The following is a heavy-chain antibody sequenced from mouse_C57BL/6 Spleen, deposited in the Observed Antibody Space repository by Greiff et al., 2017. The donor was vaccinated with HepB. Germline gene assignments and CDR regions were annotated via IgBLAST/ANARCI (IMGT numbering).Heavy chain of an antibody. CDR3: ARYNYYGGAMDY. J-gene: IGHJ4*01. CDR2: IRNKANGYTT. V-gene: IGHV7-3*01. CDR1: GFTFTDYY. D-gene: IGHD1-1*01. Sequence: EVKVVESGGGLVQPGGSLSLSCAASGFTFTDYYMSWVRQPPGKALEWLGFIRNKANGYTTEYSASVKGRFTISRDNSQSILYLQMNALRAEDSATYYCARYNYYGGAMDYWGQGTSVTVSS.